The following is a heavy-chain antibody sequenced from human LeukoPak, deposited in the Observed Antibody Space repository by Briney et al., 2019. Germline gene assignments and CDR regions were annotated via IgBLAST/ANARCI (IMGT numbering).Heavy chain of an antibody. CDR3: ARKYEHPQYNWFDP. Sequence: PSETLSLTCTVSGGSISSSSYYWGWIRQPPGKGLEWIGNIYYTGSTYYNLSLKSRVTISVDTSKNQFSLKLSSVTAADTAVYYCARKYEHPQYNWFDPWGQGTLVTVSS. CDR2: IYYTGST. J-gene: IGHJ5*02. D-gene: IGHD2/OR15-2a*01. V-gene: IGHV4-39*07. CDR1: GGSISSSSYY.